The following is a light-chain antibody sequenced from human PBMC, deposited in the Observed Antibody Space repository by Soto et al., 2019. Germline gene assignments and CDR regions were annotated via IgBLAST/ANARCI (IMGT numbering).Light chain of an antibody. CDR1: TGSVSPSYY. CDR2: STN. Sequence: QTVVTQEPSFSVSPGGTVTLTCGLSTGSVSPSYYPSWFQQTPGHAPRTLIYSTNTRSSWAPDRFSGSILGTKAALTITGAQGDDTSHYFCVLYMGSGIVVFGGGTQLTVL. V-gene: IGLV8-61*01. J-gene: IGLJ2*01. CDR3: VLYMGSGIVV.